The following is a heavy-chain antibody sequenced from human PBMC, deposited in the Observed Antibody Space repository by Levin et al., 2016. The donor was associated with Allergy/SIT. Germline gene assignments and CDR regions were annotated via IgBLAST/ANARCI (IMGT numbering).Heavy chain of an antibody. CDR1: GFTFSSYG. V-gene: IGHV3-33*01. Sequence: GGSLRLSCAASGFTFSSYGMHWVRQAPGKGLEWVAVIWYDGSNKYYADSVKGRFTISRDNSKNTLYLQMNSLRAEDTAVYYCARVAQPSHYYYYGMDVWGQGTTVTVSS. J-gene: IGHJ6*02. CDR2: IWYDGSNK. D-gene: IGHD2-2*01. CDR3: ARVAQPSHYYYYGMDV.